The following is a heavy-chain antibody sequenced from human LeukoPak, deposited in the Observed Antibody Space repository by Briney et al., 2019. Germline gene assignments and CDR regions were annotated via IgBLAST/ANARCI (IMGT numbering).Heavy chain of an antibody. Sequence: GGSLRLSCAAPGFTFSSYAMSWVRQAPGKGLEWVSTITGSGGDTFYPNSVKGRFTISRDDSKNTVYLQMNSLRLEDAAAYYCAKGKAAGLLDWFDPWGRGTLVTVSS. CDR1: GFTFSSYA. D-gene: IGHD6-13*01. CDR3: AKGKAAGLLDWFDP. J-gene: IGHJ5*02. CDR2: ITGSGGDT. V-gene: IGHV3-23*01.